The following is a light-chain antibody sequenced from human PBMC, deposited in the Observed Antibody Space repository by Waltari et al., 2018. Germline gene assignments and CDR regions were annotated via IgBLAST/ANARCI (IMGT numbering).Light chain of an antibody. V-gene: IGKV1-39*01. J-gene: IGKJ4*01. CDR2: SAS. CDR3: QQSYRTPLT. CDR1: QSINSY. Sequence: DIQMNQYPSSLSASIQDKVTITCRASQSINSYLNWYKQKPGKAPKVLIFSASSLQSGVPSRFSGSGSGTDFTLTISSLQPEDFATYSCQQSYRTPLTFGGWTKVEIK.